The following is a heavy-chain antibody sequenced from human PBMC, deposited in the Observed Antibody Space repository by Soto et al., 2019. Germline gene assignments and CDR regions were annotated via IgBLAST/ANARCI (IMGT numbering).Heavy chain of an antibody. CDR1: GGTFYTYA. CDR3: ARDVSVMTSVFGF. Sequence: QVHLVHSGAELKRPGSSVTVSCRASGGTFYTYAFTWVRQAPGQGLEWMGGITPMIGTTKYAQKFHGRVTFSADESASTAYMEPSNLRSDDTAVYYCARDVSVMTSVFGFWGQGTLITVSS. CDR2: ITPMIGTT. D-gene: IGHD3-10*01. J-gene: IGHJ4*02. V-gene: IGHV1-69*01.